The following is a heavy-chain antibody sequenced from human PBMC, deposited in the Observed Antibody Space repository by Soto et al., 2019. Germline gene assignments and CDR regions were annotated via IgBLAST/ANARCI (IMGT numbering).Heavy chain of an antibody. J-gene: IGHJ6*03. CDR2: SSASNGDT. Sequence: QVQLVQSGAEVKKPGASVKVSCKASGYTFTSHVISWVRKDPGQGPEWKGWSSASNGDTNYEQRFQGRPIVTTDTSTSTGYMELRSVRSEDSAVYYFARMVRGSNIDNYRYMDVVGTWTTVTVSS. V-gene: IGHV1-18*01. CDR3: ARMVRGSNIDNYRYMDV. CDR1: GYTFTSHV. D-gene: IGHD3-10*01.